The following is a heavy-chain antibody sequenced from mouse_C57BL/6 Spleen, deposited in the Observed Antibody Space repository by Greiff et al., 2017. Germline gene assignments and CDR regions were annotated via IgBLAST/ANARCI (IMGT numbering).Heavy chain of an antibody. D-gene: IGHD4-1*02. CDR2: ISNGGGST. CDR3: ARLSTGTGDY. J-gene: IGHJ2*01. V-gene: IGHV5-12*01. CDR1: GFTFSDYY. Sequence: EVKLMESGGGLVQPGGSLKLSCAASGFTFSDYYMYWVRQTPEKRLEWVAYISNGGGSTYYPDTVKGRFTISRDNAKNTLYLQMSRLKSEDTAMYYCARLSTGTGDYWGQGTTLTVSS.